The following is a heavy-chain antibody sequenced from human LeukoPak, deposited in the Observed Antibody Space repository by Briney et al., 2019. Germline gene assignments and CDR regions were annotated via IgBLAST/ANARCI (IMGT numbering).Heavy chain of an antibody. Sequence: GESLKISCKGSGYSFTTYWIAWVRQMPGKGLEWMGIIYPGDSDTKYSPSFQGQVTISADKSIGTTYLQWSSLKASDTAMYYCARVAVTTRIWFYFDYWGQGTLLTVSS. CDR1: GYSFTTYW. CDR2: IYPGDSDT. CDR3: ARVAVTTRIWFYFDY. D-gene: IGHD4-17*01. J-gene: IGHJ4*02. V-gene: IGHV5-51*01.